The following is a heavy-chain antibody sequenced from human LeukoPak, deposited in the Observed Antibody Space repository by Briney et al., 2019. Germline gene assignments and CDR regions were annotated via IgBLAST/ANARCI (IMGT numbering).Heavy chain of an antibody. Sequence: PSETLSLTCTISGVSVSSGSYYWSWIRQPPGKGLEWIGYIYYSGSTNYNPSLKSRVTISVDTSKNQFSLKLSSVTAADTAVYYCARHKNRGYSYGPSLYYYGMDVWGQGTTVTVSS. CDR1: GVSVSSGSYY. D-gene: IGHD5-18*01. J-gene: IGHJ6*02. CDR2: IYYSGST. V-gene: IGHV4-61*01. CDR3: ARHKNRGYSYGPSLYYYGMDV.